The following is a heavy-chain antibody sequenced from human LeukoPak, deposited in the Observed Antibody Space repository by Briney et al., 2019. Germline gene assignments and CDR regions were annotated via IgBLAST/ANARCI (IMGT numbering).Heavy chain of an antibody. V-gene: IGHV3-20*04. CDR1: EFNFDDYA. Sequence: GGSLRLSCAASEFNFDDYAVSWVRQVPGKGLEWVSGINWNGRSTRYVDSVKGRFTISRDNAKKSLYLQMNSLRVEDTAFYYCARDYSTDFGSYYDYWGQGTLVTVSS. CDR2: INWNGRST. D-gene: IGHD3-10*01. CDR3: ARDYSTDFGSYYDY. J-gene: IGHJ4*02.